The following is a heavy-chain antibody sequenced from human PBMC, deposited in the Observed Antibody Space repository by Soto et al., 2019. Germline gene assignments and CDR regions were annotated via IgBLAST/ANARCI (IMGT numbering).Heavy chain of an antibody. CDR2: IYASGST. CDR1: GGSISIYF. V-gene: IGHV4-4*07. D-gene: IGHD6-13*01. Sequence: SETLSLTCTVSGGSISIYFWSWIRHPAGKGLEWIGRIYASGSTNYNPSLKSRVTMSVDTSKNQFSLKLSSVTAADTAVYYCARCPSGYSSSWYYFDYWGQGALVTVSS. CDR3: ARCPSGYSSSWYYFDY. J-gene: IGHJ4*02.